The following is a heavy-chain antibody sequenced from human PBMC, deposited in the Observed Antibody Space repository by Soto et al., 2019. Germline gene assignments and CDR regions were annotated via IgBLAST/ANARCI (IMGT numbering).Heavy chain of an antibody. CDR3: AKDDGVVVTYLFDY. CDR1: GFTFSSYA. V-gene: IGHV3-23*01. CDR2: ISGSGGST. J-gene: IGHJ4*02. D-gene: IGHD2-21*02. Sequence: EVQLLESGGGLVQPGGSLRLSCAASGFTFSSYAMSWVRQAPGKGLEWVSAISGSGGSTYYADSGKGRFTISRDNSKKTLYLQMNSLRAEDTAVYYCAKDDGVVVTYLFDYWGQGTLVTVSS.